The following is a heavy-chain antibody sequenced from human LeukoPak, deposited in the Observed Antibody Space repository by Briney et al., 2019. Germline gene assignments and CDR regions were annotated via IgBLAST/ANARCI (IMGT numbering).Heavy chain of an antibody. CDR2: IYYSGST. D-gene: IGHD1-26*01. Sequence: SETLSLTCTVSGGSISSGDYYWSWIRQPPGKGLEWIGYIYYSGSTYYNPSLKSRVTISVDTSKNQFSLKLSSVTAADTAVYYCARLVGATNHYYYYGMDVWGQGTTVTVSS. CDR3: ARLVGATNHYYYYGMDV. V-gene: IGHV4-30-4*01. CDR1: GGSISSGDYY. J-gene: IGHJ6*02.